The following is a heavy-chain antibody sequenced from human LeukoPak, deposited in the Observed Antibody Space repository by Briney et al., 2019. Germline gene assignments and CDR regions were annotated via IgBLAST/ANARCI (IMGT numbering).Heavy chain of an antibody. V-gene: IGHV4-34*01. Sequence: SETLSLTCAVYGGLFSGYYWSWIRQPPGKGLEWIGEINHSGSTNYNPSLKSRVTISVDTSKNQFSLKLSSVTAADTAVYYCARTLIAAVDPWGQGTLVTVSS. CDR2: INHSGST. CDR1: GGLFSGYY. J-gene: IGHJ5*02. D-gene: IGHD6-13*01. CDR3: ARTLIAAVDP.